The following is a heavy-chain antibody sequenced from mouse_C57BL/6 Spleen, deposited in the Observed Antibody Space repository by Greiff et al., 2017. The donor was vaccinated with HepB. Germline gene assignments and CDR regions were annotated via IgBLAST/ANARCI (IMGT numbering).Heavy chain of an antibody. J-gene: IGHJ2*01. CDR3: VRGYDYVYFDY. CDR2: IYPSDSET. CDR1: GYTFTSYW. D-gene: IGHD2-4*01. V-gene: IGHV1-61*01. Sequence: VQLQQPGAELVRPGSSVKLSCKASGYTFTSYWMDWVKQRPGQGLEWIGNIYPSDSETHYNQKFKDKATLTVDKSSSTAYMQLSSLTSEDSAVYYCVRGYDYVYFDYWGQGTTLTVSS.